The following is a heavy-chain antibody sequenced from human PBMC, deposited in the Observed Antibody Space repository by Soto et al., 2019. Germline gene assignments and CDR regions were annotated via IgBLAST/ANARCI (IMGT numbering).Heavy chain of an antibody. J-gene: IGHJ4*02. Sequence: PGGSLRLSCAASGFTFSSYGMHWVRQAPGKGLEWVAVIWYDGSNKYYADSVKGRFTISRDNSKNTLYLQMNSLRAEDTAVYYCARGSYSSSSAFDYWGQGTLVTVSS. V-gene: IGHV3-33*01. CDR2: IWYDGSNK. CDR3: ARGSYSSSSAFDY. CDR1: GFTFSSYG. D-gene: IGHD6-6*01.